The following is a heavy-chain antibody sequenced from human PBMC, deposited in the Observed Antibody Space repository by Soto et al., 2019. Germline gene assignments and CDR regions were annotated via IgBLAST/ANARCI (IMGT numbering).Heavy chain of an antibody. Sequence: GESLKISCKCSGYSFTIYWIVWVHQMPVKGLEWMGISYPGDSDTRYSPAFQGQVTISADKSISTAYLQWSSLKASDTAMYYCARTWDDWNLPGMDVWGQGTTVTVSS. D-gene: IGHD1-1*01. V-gene: IGHV5-51*07. CDR3: ARTWDDWNLPGMDV. J-gene: IGHJ6*02. CDR2: SYPGDSDT. CDR1: GYSFTIYW.